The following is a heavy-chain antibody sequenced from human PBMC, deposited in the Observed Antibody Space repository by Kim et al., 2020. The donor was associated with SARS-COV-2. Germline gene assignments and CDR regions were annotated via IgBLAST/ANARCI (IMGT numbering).Heavy chain of an antibody. CDR3: ARDPHGGTTPAY. Sequence: YYNPSLKSRVTISVDTSKNQFSLKLSSVTAADTAVYYCARDPHGGTTPAYWGQGTLVTVSS. D-gene: IGHD1-1*01. J-gene: IGHJ4*02. V-gene: IGHV4-39*07.